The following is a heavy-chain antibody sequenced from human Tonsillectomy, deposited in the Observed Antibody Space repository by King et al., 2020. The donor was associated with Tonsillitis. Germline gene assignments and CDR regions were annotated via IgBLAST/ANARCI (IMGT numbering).Heavy chain of an antibody. CDR3: ARYVSGSFDY. CDR1: GGSTSRSDPY. CDR2: LYYRWTN. J-gene: IGHJ4*02. V-gene: IGHV4-39*01. Sequence: LQLQESGPGVVKPSETLSLTCTGSGGSTSRSDPYWAWTRQPPGKGLEWIGYLYYRWTNFYNPSPKSRITLSGGTSENRFSLKLRSATAADTAVYFCARYVSGSFDYWGQGALVSVSS. D-gene: IGHD1-26*01.